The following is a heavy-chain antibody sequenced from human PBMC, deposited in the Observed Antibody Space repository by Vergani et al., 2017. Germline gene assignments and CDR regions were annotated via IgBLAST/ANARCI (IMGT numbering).Heavy chain of an antibody. CDR2: IYYSGST. CDR3: ACEYYYDSSGSFDY. D-gene: IGHD3-22*01. Sequence: QLQLQESGPGLVKPSETLSLTCTVSGGSISSSSYYWGWIRQPPGKGLEWIGSIYYSGSTYYNPSLKSRVTISVETSKNQFSLNLSSVTAADTAVYYCACEYYYDSSGSFDYWGQGTLVTVSS. V-gene: IGHV4-39*01. CDR1: GGSISSSSYY. J-gene: IGHJ4*02.